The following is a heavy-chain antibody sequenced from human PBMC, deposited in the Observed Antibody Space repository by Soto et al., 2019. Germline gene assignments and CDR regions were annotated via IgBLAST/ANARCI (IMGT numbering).Heavy chain of an antibody. J-gene: IGHJ5*02. CDR2: IYWNDDK. Sequence: QITLKESGPKLVKPTQTLTLTCTFSGFSLSTSGVGVGWIRQPPGKALEWLALIYWNDDKRYSPSLKSRLTITKDTSKNQVVLTMTNMDPVDTATYYCAVACTAGWFDPWGQGTLVPVSS. CDR3: AVACTAGWFDP. CDR1: GFSLSTSGVG. V-gene: IGHV2-5*01. D-gene: IGHD6-19*01.